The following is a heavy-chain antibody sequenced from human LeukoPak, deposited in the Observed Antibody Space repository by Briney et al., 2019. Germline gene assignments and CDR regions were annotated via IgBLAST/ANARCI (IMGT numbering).Heavy chain of an antibody. Sequence: SETLSLTCTVSGDSISGFYWTWLRQPPGKGLEWIGYIYYSGSTNYKPSLKSRVTISVDTSKNQFSLKLSCVSAADTAVYYCARGVVIAPQSFNYWGQGTLVTVSS. CDR2: IYYSGST. CDR1: GDSISGFY. V-gene: IGHV4-59*01. J-gene: IGHJ4*02. CDR3: ARGVVIAPQSFNY. D-gene: IGHD2-21*01.